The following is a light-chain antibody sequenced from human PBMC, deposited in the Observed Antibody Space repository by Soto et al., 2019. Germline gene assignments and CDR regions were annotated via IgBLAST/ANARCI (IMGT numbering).Light chain of an antibody. CDR1: QGSGSY. J-gene: IGKJ3*01. CDR2: EAS. CDR3: HQLNDYPPTFT. Sequence: DIQLTQSPSFLPASVGDRVTITCRASQGSGSYLAWFQQKPGKAPKLLIYEASTLQSGVPSRFSGSESGTDFTLTLSSLQPEDFATYSCHQLNDYPPTFTFGPGTKVDIK. V-gene: IGKV1-9*01.